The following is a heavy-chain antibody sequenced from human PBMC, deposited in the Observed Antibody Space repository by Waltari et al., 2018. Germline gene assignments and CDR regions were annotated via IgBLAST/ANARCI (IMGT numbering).Heavy chain of an antibody. D-gene: IGHD1-26*01. CDR2: MNPNSGNT. Sequence: QVQLVQSGAEVKKPGASVKVSCKASGYTFTSYDINWVRQATGQGLEWVGWMNPNSGNTGYAQKFQGRVTITRNTSISTAYMELSSLRSEDTAVYYCARGRGGSYYDGYDYFDYWGQGTLVTVSS. V-gene: IGHV1-8*03. J-gene: IGHJ4*02. CDR3: ARGRGGSYYDGYDYFDY. CDR1: GYTFTSYD.